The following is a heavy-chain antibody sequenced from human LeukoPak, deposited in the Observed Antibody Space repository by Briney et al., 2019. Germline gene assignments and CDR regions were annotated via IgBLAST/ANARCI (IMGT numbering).Heavy chain of an antibody. CDR1: GGSISSSSYY. CDR3: AVIAVAGGVYYYYMDV. Sequence: PSETLSLTCTVSGGSISSSSYYWGWIRQPPGRGLEWIGSIYYSGSTYYNPSLKSRVTISVDTSKNQFSLKLSSVTAADTAVYYCAVIAVAGGVYYYYMDVWGKGTTVTVSS. V-gene: IGHV4-39*07. J-gene: IGHJ6*03. D-gene: IGHD6-19*01. CDR2: IYYSGST.